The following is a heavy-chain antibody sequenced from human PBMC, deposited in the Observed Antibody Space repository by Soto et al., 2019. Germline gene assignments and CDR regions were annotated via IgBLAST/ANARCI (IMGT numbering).Heavy chain of an antibody. CDR2: IVVGSGNT. V-gene: IGHV1-58*01. CDR3: AADGYYDILTGYYVPHYYYGMDV. Sequence: SVKVSCKASGFTFTSSAVQWVRQARGQRLEWIGWIVVGSGNTNYAQKFQERVTITRDMSTSTAYMELSSLRSEDTAVYYCAADGYYDILTGYYVPHYYYGMDVWGQGTTVTVSS. D-gene: IGHD3-9*01. CDR1: GFTFTSSA. J-gene: IGHJ6*02.